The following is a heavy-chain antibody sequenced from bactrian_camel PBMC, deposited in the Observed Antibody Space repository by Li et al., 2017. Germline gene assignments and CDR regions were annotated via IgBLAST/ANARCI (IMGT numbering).Heavy chain of an antibody. CDR2: IYTGSGAT. V-gene: IGHV3S54*01. CDR3: TADRGSCATRGILWRTQDSFKY. J-gene: IGHJ4*01. D-gene: IGHD2*01. CDR1: GSTDGTWC. Sequence: HVQLVESGGGSVQTGGSLSLSCEISGSTDGTWCMAWYRQGPTKDREGVGFIYTGSGATYYTDSVKGRFTVSQDSANNILTLQMSNLKPEDTAMYYCTADRGSCATRGILWRTQDSFKYWGRGTQVT.